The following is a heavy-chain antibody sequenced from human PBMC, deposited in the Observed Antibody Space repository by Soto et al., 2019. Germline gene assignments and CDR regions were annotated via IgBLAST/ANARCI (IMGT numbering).Heavy chain of an antibody. CDR2: ISFDESSK. CDR3: ARAVSTEASFVS. V-gene: IGHV3-30-3*01. Sequence: GGSVRLSCAASGLTFSTYTLHWVRQAPGKGLEWVAVISFDESSKFYADSVKGRFTISRDNSKNTLYLQMNSLRAEDTAVYYYARAVSTEASFVSWREGTLVTV. J-gene: IGHJ5*02. CDR1: GLTFSTYT.